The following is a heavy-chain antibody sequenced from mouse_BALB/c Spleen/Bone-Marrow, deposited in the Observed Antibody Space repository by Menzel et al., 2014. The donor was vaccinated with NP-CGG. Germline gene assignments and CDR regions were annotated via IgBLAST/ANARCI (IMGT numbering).Heavy chain of an antibody. CDR3: AAYYYVSSYGFAY. CDR1: GFNIKDTY. V-gene: IGHV14-3*02. CDR2: VDPASGNT. D-gene: IGHD1-1*01. Sequence: EVQVVESGAELVKPGASVKLSCTASGFNIKDTYMHWVKQRPEQGLEWIGRVDPASGNTKFDPKFQGKATIASDTSSNTAYLQLSSLTSEDTAVYYCAAYYYVSSYGFAYWGQWTLVTVSA. J-gene: IGHJ3*01.